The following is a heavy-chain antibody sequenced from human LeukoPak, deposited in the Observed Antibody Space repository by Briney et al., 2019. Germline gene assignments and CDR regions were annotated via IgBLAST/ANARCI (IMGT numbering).Heavy chain of an antibody. CDR3: ARGLRIYYYDSSGSTYYFDY. V-gene: IGHV1-2*02. Sequence: ASVKVSCKASGYTFTSYDINWVRQATGQGLEWMGWINPNSGGTNYAQKFQGRVTMTRDTSISTAYMELSSLRSEDTAVYYCARGLRIYYYDSSGSTYYFDYWGQGTLVTVSS. CDR2: INPNSGGT. D-gene: IGHD3-22*01. CDR1: GYTFTSYD. J-gene: IGHJ4*02.